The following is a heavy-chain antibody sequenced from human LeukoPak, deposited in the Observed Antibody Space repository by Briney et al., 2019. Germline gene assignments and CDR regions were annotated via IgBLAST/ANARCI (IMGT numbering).Heavy chain of an antibody. J-gene: IGHJ6*02. Sequence: GASVKVSCKASGYTFTSYDINWVRQATGQGLEWMGWMNPNSGNTGYAQKFQGRVTMTRNTSISTAYMELSSLRSEDTAVYYCAGVRYSSSWYVPYYYYGMDVWGQGTTVTVSS. D-gene: IGHD6-13*01. CDR3: AGVRYSSSWYVPYYYYGMDV. CDR2: MNPNSGNT. V-gene: IGHV1-8*01. CDR1: GYTFTSYD.